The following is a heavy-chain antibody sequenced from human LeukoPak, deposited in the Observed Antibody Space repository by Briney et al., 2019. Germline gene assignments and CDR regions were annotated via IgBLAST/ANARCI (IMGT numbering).Heavy chain of an antibody. V-gene: IGHV3-21*01. CDR2: ISTSSSYI. CDR1: GFTFSSYS. CDR3: ARGTLNIPGEHGAFDY. D-gene: IGHD1-14*01. J-gene: IGHJ4*02. Sequence: GGSLRLSCAASGFTFSSYSMNWVRQAPGQGLEWVSSISTSSSYIHYADSVKGRFTISRDNAKNSLYLQMNSLRAEDTAVYYCARGTLNIPGEHGAFDYWGQGTLVTVSS.